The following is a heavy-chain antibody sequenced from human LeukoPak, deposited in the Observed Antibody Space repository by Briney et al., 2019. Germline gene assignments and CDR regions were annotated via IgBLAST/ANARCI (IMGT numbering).Heavy chain of an antibody. CDR1: GYTFTGHY. J-gene: IGHJ4*02. Sequence: GASVKVSCKASGYTFTGHYMHWVRQAPGQGLEWMGWINPNSGGSNYAQKFQGRVTMTRGTSISTAYMELSRLRYDDTAVYYCARGRTITAAVGILYDYWGQGTLVTVSS. V-gene: IGHV1-2*02. CDR3: ARGRTITAAVGILYDY. D-gene: IGHD6-13*01. CDR2: INPNSGGS.